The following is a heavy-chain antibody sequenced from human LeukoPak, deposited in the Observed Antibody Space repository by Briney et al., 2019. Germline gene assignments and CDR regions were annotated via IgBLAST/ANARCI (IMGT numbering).Heavy chain of an antibody. CDR1: GFTFSSYA. D-gene: IGHD6-19*01. V-gene: IGHV3-23*01. CDR2: VSGSGGST. Sequence: PGGSLRLSCAASGFTFSSYAMSWVRQAPGKGLEWVSAVSGSGGSTYYADSVKGRFTISRDNSKNTLYLQMNSLRAEDTAVYYCAKQPRQWLVLYYFDYWGQGTLVTVSS. CDR3: AKQPRQWLVLYYFDY. J-gene: IGHJ4*02.